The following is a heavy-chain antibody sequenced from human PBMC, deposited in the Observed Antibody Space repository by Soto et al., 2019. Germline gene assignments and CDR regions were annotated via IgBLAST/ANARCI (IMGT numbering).Heavy chain of an antibody. D-gene: IGHD2-2*02. CDR3: ARGKRYTNDY. CDR2: MSPNSGRT. CDR1: GYTFSNHD. J-gene: IGHJ4*02. V-gene: IGHV1-8*01. Sequence: ASVKVSCKASGYTFSNHDINWVRQATGQGLEWMGWMSPNSGRTGYAQKFQGRVTMTRNTSSSTAYMELSSLRSDDTAVYYCARGKRYTNDYWGQGTLVTVSS.